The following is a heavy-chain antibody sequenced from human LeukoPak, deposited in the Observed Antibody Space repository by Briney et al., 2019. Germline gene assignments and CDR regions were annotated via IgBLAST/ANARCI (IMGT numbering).Heavy chain of an antibody. CDR2: ISSSTTYI. CDR1: GFSFSRYS. Sequence: PGGSLRLSCAASGFSFSRYSLSWVRQAPGKGLEWISLISSSTTYIYYADSVKGRFTISRDNSKNTLYLQMNSLRAEDTAVYYCAKGRYSSSWFNLIEYFQHWGQGTLVTVSS. J-gene: IGHJ1*01. D-gene: IGHD6-13*01. V-gene: IGHV3-23*01. CDR3: AKGRYSSSWFNLIEYFQH.